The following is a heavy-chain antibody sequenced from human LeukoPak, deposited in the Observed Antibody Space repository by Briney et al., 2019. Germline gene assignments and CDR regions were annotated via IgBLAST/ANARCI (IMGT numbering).Heavy chain of an antibody. CDR1: GGSFSGYY. Sequence: SETLSLTCAVYGGSFSGYYWNWIRQPAGKGLEWIGRIYTSGSTNYNPSLKSRITISVDTSKNQFSLKLSSVTAADTAVYYCARSSEGRYYYDSSGYSYYYYYMDVWGKGTTVTISS. J-gene: IGHJ6*03. V-gene: IGHV4-59*10. CDR3: ARSSEGRYYYDSSGYSYYYYYMDV. CDR2: IYTSGST. D-gene: IGHD3-22*01.